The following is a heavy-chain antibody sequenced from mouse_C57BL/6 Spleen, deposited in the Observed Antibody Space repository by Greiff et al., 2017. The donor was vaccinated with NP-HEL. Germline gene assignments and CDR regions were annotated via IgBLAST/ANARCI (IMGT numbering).Heavy chain of an antibody. CDR1: GFSLTSYG. D-gene: IGHD2-14*01. J-gene: IGHJ1*03. V-gene: IGHV2-5*01. Sequence: VQRVESGPGLVQPSQSLSITCTVSGFSLTSYGVHWVRQSPGKGLEWLGVIWRGGSTDYNAALMSRLSITKDNSKSQVFFKMNSLQADDTAIYYCAITTGRGYFDVWGTGTTVTVSS. CDR2: IWRGGST. CDR3: AITTGRGYFDV.